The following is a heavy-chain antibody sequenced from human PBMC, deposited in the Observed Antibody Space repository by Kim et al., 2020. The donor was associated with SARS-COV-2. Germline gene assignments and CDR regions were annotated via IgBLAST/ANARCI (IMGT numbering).Heavy chain of an antibody. CDR2: INHSGST. D-gene: IGHD5-12*01. CDR1: GGSFSGYY. J-gene: IGHJ3*02. V-gene: IGHV4-34*01. CDR3: ARGPQRGYSKFGAFDI. Sequence: SETLSLTCAVYGGSFSGYYWSWIRQPPGKGLEWIGEINHSGSTNYNPSLKSRVTISVDTSKNQFSLKLSSVTAADTAVYYCARGPQRGYSKFGAFDIWGQGTMVTVSS.